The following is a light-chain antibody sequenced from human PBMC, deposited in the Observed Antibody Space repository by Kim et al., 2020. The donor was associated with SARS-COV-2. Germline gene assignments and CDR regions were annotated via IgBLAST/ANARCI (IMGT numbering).Light chain of an antibody. CDR3: MQGTHWPFT. CDR1: QSRVYGDGNTY. J-gene: IGKJ3*01. CDR2: KVS. Sequence: PASISCRSSQSRVYGDGNTYLNWFHQRPGQSPRRLIYKVSSRDSGVPDRFSGSGSGTDFKLQISRVEAEDVGVYYCMQGTHWPFTFGPGTKVDIK. V-gene: IGKV2-30*01.